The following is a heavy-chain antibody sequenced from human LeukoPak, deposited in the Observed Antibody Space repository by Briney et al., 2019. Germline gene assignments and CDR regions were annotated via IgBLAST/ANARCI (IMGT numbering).Heavy chain of an antibody. CDR3: ARGAWELTRLEYFDY. V-gene: IGHV4-59*01. D-gene: IGHD1-26*01. CDR2: IYYSGST. CDR1: GGSISSYY. Sequence: SETLSLTCTVSGGSISSYYWSWIRQPPGKGLEWIGYIYYSGSTNYNPSLKSRVTISVDTSKNQFSLKLSSVTAADTAVYYCARGAWELTRLEYFDYWGQGTLVTVSS. J-gene: IGHJ4*01.